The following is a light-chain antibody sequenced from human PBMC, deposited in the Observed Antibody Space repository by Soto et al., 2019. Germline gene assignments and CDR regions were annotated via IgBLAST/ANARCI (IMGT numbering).Light chain of an antibody. CDR2: EVT. J-gene: IGLJ1*01. V-gene: IGLV2-14*02. CDR1: SDIGNYNL. CDR3: ASYAGSSRYV. Sequence: QSAVTQPASVSGSPGQSVTISCSGSDIGNYNLVSWYQHLPGRAPKLLIFEVTMRPSGISDRFSGSKSGNTASLTVSGLQAEDEAVYYCASYAGSSRYVFGTGTKLTVL.